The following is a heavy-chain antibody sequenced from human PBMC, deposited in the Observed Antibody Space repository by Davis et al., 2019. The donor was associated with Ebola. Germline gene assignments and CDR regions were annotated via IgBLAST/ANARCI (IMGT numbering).Heavy chain of an antibody. J-gene: IGHJ4*02. V-gene: IGHV1-3*01. Sequence: ASVKVSCKASGYIFTLYAIHWVRQAPGQRLEWMGWINAGNGDTKYSQKFQGRVTMTRDTSTSTVYMELRSLRSEDTAVYYCARSLQLAAAGTYVVDYWGQGTLVTVSS. CDR1: GYIFTLYA. CDR2: INAGNGDT. CDR3: ARSLQLAAAGTYVVDY. D-gene: IGHD6-13*01.